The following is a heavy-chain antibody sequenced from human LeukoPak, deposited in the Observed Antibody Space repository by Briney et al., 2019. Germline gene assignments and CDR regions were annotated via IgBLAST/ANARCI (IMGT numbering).Heavy chain of an antibody. V-gene: IGHV1-69*13. J-gene: IGHJ4*02. CDR3: AMSERNPHAVDY. D-gene: IGHD1-1*01. Sequence: ASVKVSCKASGGTFSSYAISWVRQAPGQGLEWMGGIIPIFGTANYAQKFQGRVTITADESTSTAYMELSSLRSEDTAAYYCAMSERNPHAVDYWGQGTLVTVSS. CDR1: GGTFSSYA. CDR2: IIPIFGTA.